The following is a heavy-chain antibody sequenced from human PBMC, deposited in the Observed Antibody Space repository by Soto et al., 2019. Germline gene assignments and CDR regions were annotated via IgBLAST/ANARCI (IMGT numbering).Heavy chain of an antibody. CDR2: ITESGSTT. Sequence: GGSLRLSCAASEFTFSSYAMSWVRQAPGKGLEWVSAITESGSTTSFADSVKGRFTISRDSSKNTLYLQMNSLRAEDTALYYCARHSSGWYWNFDYLGQGTLVTVSS. CDR3: ARHSSGWYWNFDY. D-gene: IGHD6-19*01. CDR1: EFTFSSYA. V-gene: IGHV3-23*01. J-gene: IGHJ4*02.